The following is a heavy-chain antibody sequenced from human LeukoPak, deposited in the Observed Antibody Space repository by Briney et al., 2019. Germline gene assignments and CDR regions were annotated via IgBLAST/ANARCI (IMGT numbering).Heavy chain of an antibody. CDR3: ARDPDAYYYDSSGLKGYFDY. CDR2: INHSRST. Sequence: PSETLSLTCTVSGASMTSTISYWSWIRQPPGKGLEWIGEINHSRSTNYNPSLKSRVTISVDTSKNQFSLKLSSVTAADTAVYYCARDPDAYYYDSSGLKGYFDYWGQGTLVTVSS. CDR1: GASMTSTISY. V-gene: IGHV4-39*07. J-gene: IGHJ4*02. D-gene: IGHD3-22*01.